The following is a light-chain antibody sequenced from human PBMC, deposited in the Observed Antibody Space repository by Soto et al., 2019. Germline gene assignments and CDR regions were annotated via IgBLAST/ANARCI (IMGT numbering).Light chain of an antibody. Sequence: EIVLTQSPATLSLSPGERATLSCRASQSVSSYLAWYQQKPGQAPRLLIYDASNKATGIPARFSGSGSGTDFTLTISSLEPADFAVYYCQQRRKWPPLFPFGTGNKVDI. CDR2: DAS. J-gene: IGKJ3*01. CDR1: QSVSSY. V-gene: IGKV3-11*01. CDR3: QQRRKWPPLFP.